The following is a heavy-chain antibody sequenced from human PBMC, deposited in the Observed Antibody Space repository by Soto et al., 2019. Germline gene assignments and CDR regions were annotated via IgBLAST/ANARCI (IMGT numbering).Heavy chain of an antibody. CDR3: ARDGQPLAYYFDY. D-gene: IGHD2-2*01. CDR1: GFTFSSYG. Sequence: PGGSLRLSCAASGFTFSSYGMHWVRQAPGKGLEWVAVIWYDGSNKYYADSVKGRFTISRDNSKNTLYLQMNSLRAEDTAVYYCARDGQPLAYYFDYWGQGTLVTVSS. CDR2: IWYDGSNK. J-gene: IGHJ4*02. V-gene: IGHV3-33*01.